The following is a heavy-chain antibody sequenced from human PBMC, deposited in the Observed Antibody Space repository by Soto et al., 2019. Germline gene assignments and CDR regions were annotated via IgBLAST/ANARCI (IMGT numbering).Heavy chain of an antibody. CDR3: ARVGRLVTAINYFDY. D-gene: IGHD2-21*02. CDR1: GFTFTSSA. V-gene: IGHV1-58*02. J-gene: IGHJ4*02. Sequence: GASVKVSCKASGFTFTSSAMQWVRQARGQRLEWIGWIVVGSGDTNYAQKFQGWVTMTRDTSISTAYMELSRLRSDDTAVYYCARVGRLVTAINYFDYWGQGTLVTVSS. CDR2: IVVGSGDT.